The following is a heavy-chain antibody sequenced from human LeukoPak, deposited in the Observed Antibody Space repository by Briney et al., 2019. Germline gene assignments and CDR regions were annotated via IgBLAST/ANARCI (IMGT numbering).Heavy chain of an antibody. D-gene: IGHD6-13*01. CDR1: GGTFSSYA. CDR3: TRVHTRDSAAGTYHYFDY. V-gene: IGHV1-69*06. Sequence: SVKVSCKASGGTFSSYAISWVRQAPGQGLEWMGGIIPIFGTANYAQKFQGRVTITADKSTSTAYMELSSLRSEDTAVYYCTRVHTRDSAAGTYHYFDYWGQGTLVTVSS. J-gene: IGHJ4*02. CDR2: IIPIFGTA.